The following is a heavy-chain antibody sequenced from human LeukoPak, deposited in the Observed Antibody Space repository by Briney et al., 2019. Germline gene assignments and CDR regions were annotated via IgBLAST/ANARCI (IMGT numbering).Heavy chain of an antibody. CDR1: GFTVSSNY. Sequence: GGSLRLSCAASGFTVSSNYMSWVRQAPGKGLEWVSAISGSGGSTYYADSVKGRFTISRDNSKNTLYLQMNSLRAEDTAVYYCAKEGAGWELPSYFDYWGQGTLVTVSS. CDR2: ISGSGGST. J-gene: IGHJ4*02. D-gene: IGHD1-26*01. CDR3: AKEGAGWELPSYFDY. V-gene: IGHV3-23*01.